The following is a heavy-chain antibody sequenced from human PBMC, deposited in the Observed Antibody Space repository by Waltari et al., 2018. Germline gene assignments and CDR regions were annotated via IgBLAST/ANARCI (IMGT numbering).Heavy chain of an antibody. CDR3: TADLPGGLSDYFDY. Sequence: EVQLVESGGGLVKPGGSLRLTSTASGLTFIDAWVCWVRQAPGKGLECVGRVKSERAGGTTDYTAPVKGRFTISRDRSKNTLYLEMNSLTVEDTGVYYCTADLPGGLSDYFDYWGQGTLVTVSS. D-gene: IGHD3-16*01. CDR1: GLTFIDAW. V-gene: IGHV3-15*01. J-gene: IGHJ4*02. CDR2: VKSERAGGTT.